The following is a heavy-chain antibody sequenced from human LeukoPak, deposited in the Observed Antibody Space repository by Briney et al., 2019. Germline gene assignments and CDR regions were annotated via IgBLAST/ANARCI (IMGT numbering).Heavy chain of an antibody. CDR3: AREDRTTTGYYGYFDY. Sequence: PSGTLSLTCTVSGGSISSYYWSWIRQPPGKGLEWIGYIYYSGSTNYNPSLKSRVTISVDTSKNQFSLKLSSVAAADTAVYYCAREDRTTTGYYGYFDYWGQGAPVSVSS. J-gene: IGHJ4*02. V-gene: IGHV4-59*01. D-gene: IGHD3-10*01. CDR1: GGSISSYY. CDR2: IYYSGST.